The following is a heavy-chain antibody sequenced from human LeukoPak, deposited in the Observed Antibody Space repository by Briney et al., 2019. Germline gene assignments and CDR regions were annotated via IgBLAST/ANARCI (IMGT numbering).Heavy chain of an antibody. V-gene: IGHV4-39*01. D-gene: IGHD2-2*02. CDR1: GGSISSSSYY. CDR2: IYYSGST. CDR3: ARQDTGANDY. Sequence: SETLSLTCTVSGGSISSSSYYWGWIRQPPGTGLEWIGSIYYSGSTYYNPSLKSRVTISVDTSKNQFSLKLSSVTAADTAVYYCARQDTGANDYWGQGTLVTVSS. J-gene: IGHJ4*02.